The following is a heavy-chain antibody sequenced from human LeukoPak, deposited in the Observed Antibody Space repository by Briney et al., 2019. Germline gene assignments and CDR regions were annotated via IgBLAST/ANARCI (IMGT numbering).Heavy chain of an antibody. CDR3: ARFDYAEYYFDY. J-gene: IGHJ4*02. CDR2: IYYSGST. CDR1: GGSISSRSYY. D-gene: IGHD4-17*01. Sequence: SDTLSLTCSVSGGSISSRSYYWGWVRQPTGRGLEWIGSIYYSGSTYYNPSLKSRVTMSVDTSKNQFSLKLTSVTAADTAIYYCARFDYAEYYFDYWGQGTLVTVSS. V-gene: IGHV4-39*07.